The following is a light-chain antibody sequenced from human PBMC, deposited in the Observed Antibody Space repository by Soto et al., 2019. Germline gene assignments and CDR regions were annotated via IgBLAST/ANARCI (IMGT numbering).Light chain of an antibody. J-gene: IGLJ3*02. Sequence: QSALTQPRSVSGSPGQSVTISCTGTSSDVGYYNYVSWYQPHPGKAPKLLIYAVNMRPSGVPDRFSGSKSGNTASLTISGLQAEDEADYSCCSYAGSYTWVFGGGTKLTVL. CDR1: SSDVGYYNY. CDR3: CSYAGSYTWV. CDR2: AVN. V-gene: IGLV2-11*01.